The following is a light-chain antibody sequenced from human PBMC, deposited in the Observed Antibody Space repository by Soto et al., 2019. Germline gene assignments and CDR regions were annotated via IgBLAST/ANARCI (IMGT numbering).Light chain of an antibody. Sequence: EIVLTQSPGTLSLSPGERATLSCRASQSISSSYLAWYQPKPGQAPRLLVYGASSRATGIPDRFSGSGSGTDFTLTISRLEPEDFAVYYCQHYGSSRFTFGPGTKVDSK. V-gene: IGKV3-20*01. CDR2: GAS. CDR3: QHYGSSRFT. CDR1: QSISSSY. J-gene: IGKJ3*01.